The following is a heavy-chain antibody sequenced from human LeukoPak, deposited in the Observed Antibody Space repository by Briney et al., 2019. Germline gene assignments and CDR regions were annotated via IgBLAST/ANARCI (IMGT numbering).Heavy chain of an antibody. Sequence: ASVKVSCKASGFIFTSYGITWVRQAPGHGLEWMGWISANNGNTNYVQKFQGRVTMTTDTSTTTAYMELRSLRSDDTAVYYCARDVTPMIPGDAFDIWGQGTMVTVSS. CDR1: GFIFTSYG. CDR2: ISANNGNT. V-gene: IGHV1-18*01. J-gene: IGHJ3*02. D-gene: IGHD3-22*01. CDR3: ARDVTPMIPGDAFDI.